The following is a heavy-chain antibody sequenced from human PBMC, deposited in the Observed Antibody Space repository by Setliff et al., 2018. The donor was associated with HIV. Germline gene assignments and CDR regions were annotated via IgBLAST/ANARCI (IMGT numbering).Heavy chain of an antibody. CDR3: ARDPGITAAGTEYFDS. V-gene: IGHV4-39*07. Sequence: SETLSLTCTVSGGSISSSSYYWGWIRQPPGKGLEWIGSIYYSGSTYYNPSLESRLTISVDTAKIQFSLKLSSVTAADTAIYYCARDPGITAAGTEYFDSWGQGILVTVSS. J-gene: IGHJ4*02. D-gene: IGHD6-13*01. CDR1: GGSISSSSYY. CDR2: IYYSGST.